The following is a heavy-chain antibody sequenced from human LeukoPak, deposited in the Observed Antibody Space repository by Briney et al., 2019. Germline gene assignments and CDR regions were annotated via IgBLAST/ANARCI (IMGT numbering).Heavy chain of an antibody. CDR3: AKSGSGSYYGFFDY. V-gene: IGHV3-9*01. CDR1: GFTIDDYA. Sequence: GGSLRLSCAASGFTIDDYAMHWVRQAPGKGLEWVSGISWNSGSIGYADSVKGRLTISRDNAKNSLYLQMNSLRAEDTALYYCAKSGSGSYYGFFDYWGQGTLVTVSS. D-gene: IGHD1-26*01. J-gene: IGHJ4*02. CDR2: ISWNSGSI.